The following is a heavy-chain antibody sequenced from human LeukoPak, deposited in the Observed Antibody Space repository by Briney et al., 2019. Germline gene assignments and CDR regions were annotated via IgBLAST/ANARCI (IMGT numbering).Heavy chain of an antibody. CDR1: GFTFSTYA. CDR2: ISVSGGRT. D-gene: IGHD2-2*01. Sequence: GGSLRLSCAASGFTFSTYAMSWVRQAPGKGLEWVSTISVSGGRTYYADSVKGRFTISRDNYKNILLLQINSLRAEDTAVYCCANALTRVNAFDIWGQGTMVAVSA. V-gene: IGHV3-23*01. J-gene: IGHJ3*02. CDR3: ANALTRVNAFDI.